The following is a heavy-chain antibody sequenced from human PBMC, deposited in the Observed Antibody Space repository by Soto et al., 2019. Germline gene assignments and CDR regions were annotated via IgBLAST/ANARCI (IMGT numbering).Heavy chain of an antibody. J-gene: IGHJ4*02. D-gene: IGHD3-10*01. CDR1: GGSISSYY. V-gene: IGHV4-59*01. Sequence: ETLSLTCTVSGGSISSYYWSWIRQPPGKGLEWIGYIYYSGSTNYNPSLKSRVTISVDTSKNQFSLKLSSVTAADTAVFYCARAGVLWFGELSDFDYWGQGTLVTVSS. CDR2: IYYSGST. CDR3: ARAGVLWFGELSDFDY.